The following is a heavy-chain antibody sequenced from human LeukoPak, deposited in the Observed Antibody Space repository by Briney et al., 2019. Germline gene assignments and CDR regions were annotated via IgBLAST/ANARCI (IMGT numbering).Heavy chain of an antibody. V-gene: IGHV3-11*03. CDR1: GIPFSDYY. J-gene: IGHJ4*02. CDR2: ISSTCSYT. Sequence: GGSLRLSCVVSGIPFSDYYMNWIRQAPGKGLEWISYISSTCSYTDYADSVKGRFTISRDNSKNTLYLQMNSLRAEDTAVYYCAKTYGSGWYSDSWGQGTLVTVSS. CDR3: AKTYGSGWYSDS. D-gene: IGHD6-19*01.